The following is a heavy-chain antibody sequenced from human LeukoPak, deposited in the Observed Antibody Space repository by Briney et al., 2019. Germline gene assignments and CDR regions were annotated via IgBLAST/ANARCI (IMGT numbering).Heavy chain of an antibody. CDR3: ATPRRVVVAATPGCLDY. CDR2: IRQDGSEK. D-gene: IGHD2-15*01. CDR1: GFTFSTYW. J-gene: IGHJ4*02. V-gene: IGHV3-7*02. Sequence: GGSLRLSCAASGFTFSTYWMSWVRQAPGKGLEWVANIRQDGSEKYYVDSVKGRFTISRDNAKNSLYLQMNSLRAEDTAVYYCATPRRVVVAATPGCLDYWGQGTLVTVSS.